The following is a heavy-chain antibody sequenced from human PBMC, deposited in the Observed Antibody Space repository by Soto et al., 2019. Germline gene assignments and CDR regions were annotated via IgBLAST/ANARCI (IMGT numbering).Heavy chain of an antibody. Sequence: QVQLQESGPGLVKPSQTLSLTCTVSGGSINSGGYCWSWIRQHPGKGLDWIGCISYGGSTSYNPTLKSPVTKSVDTSKTQFSLTLTSVTAADTAVYYCARGILVWGQGALITVSS. D-gene: IGHD5-18*01. CDR2: ISYGGST. V-gene: IGHV4-31*01. CDR3: ARGILV. CDR1: GGSINSGGYC. J-gene: IGHJ4*02.